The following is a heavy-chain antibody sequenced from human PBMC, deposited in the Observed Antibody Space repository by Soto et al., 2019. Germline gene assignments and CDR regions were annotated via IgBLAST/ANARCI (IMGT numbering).Heavy chain of an antibody. CDR2: INAGNGNT. CDR3: ARAPSSRFPPDY. Sequence: ASVKVSCKASGYTFTSYAMHWVRQAPGQRLEWMGWINAGNGNTKYSQKFQGRVTITRDTSASTAYMELSSLRSEDTAVYYCARAPSSRFPPDYWGQGTLGTGSS. J-gene: IGHJ4*02. V-gene: IGHV1-3*01. CDR1: GYTFTSYA. D-gene: IGHD2-2*01.